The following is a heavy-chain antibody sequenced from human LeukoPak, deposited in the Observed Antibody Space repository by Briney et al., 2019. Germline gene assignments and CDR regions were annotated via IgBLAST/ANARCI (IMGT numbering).Heavy chain of an antibody. CDR1: XFTXXD. Sequence: XFTXXDINXVXQATGQGLEWMGWMNPNSGNTGYAQKFQGRVTMTRDTSSSTAYMELSRLRSDDTAVYYCAREESSGWYGFDYWGQGPLVTVS. J-gene: IGHJ4*02. D-gene: IGHD6-19*01. CDR3: AREESSGWYGFDY. CDR2: MNPNSGNT. V-gene: IGHV1-8*01.